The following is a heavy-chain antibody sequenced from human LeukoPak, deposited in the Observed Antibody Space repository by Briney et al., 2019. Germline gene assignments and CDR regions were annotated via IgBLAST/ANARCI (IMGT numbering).Heavy chain of an antibody. V-gene: IGHV3-72*01. CDR3: ARDPPADYRDYMDV. J-gene: IGHJ6*03. CDR1: GFTFSDHY. D-gene: IGHD4-17*01. CDR2: TRNKANSYTT. Sequence: PGGSLRLSFAASGFTFSDHYMDWVRQAPGKGLEWVGRTRNKANSYTTEYAASVKGRFTISRDDSKNSLYLQMNSLKTEDTAVYYCARDPPADYRDYMDVWGKGTTVTVSS.